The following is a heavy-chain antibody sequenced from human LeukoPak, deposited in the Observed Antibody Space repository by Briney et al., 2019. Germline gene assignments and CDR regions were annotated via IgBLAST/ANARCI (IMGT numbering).Heavy chain of an antibody. CDR2: ITSSNYM. V-gene: IGHV3-21*01. CDR3: VRDGFYSDSSGYPFGY. Sequence: GGSLRLSCAASGFTFSSFSMHWVRQAPGKGLEWVPCITSSNYMYYADSVKGRFTISRDNAKNSLYLQMNSLRAEDTAVYYCVRDGFYSDSSGYPFGYWGQGTLVTVSS. D-gene: IGHD3-22*01. J-gene: IGHJ4*02. CDR1: GFTFSSFS.